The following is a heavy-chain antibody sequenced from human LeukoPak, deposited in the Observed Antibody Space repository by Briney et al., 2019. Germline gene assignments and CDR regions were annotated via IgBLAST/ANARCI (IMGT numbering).Heavy chain of an antibody. CDR2: INTDGSGT. CDR1: GFTFSSYE. Sequence: PGGSLRLSCAASGFTFSSYEMNWVRQAPGKGLVWVSRINTDGSGTSYADSVKGRFTISRDNAKNMLYLQMNSLRAEDTAVYYCANFGDVGYWGQGALVTVSS. V-gene: IGHV3-74*01. D-gene: IGHD3-10*01. CDR3: ANFGDVGY. J-gene: IGHJ4*02.